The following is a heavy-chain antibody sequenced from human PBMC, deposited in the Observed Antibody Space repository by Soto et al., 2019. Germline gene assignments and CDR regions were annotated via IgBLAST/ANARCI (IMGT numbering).Heavy chain of an antibody. CDR3: ARHWGRGVSSYYYGMDD. J-gene: IGHJ6*02. CDR2: ISAYNGNT. D-gene: IGHD6-19*01. CDR1: GYTFTSYG. V-gene: IGHV1-18*01. Sequence: ASVKVSCKASGYTFTSYGISWVRQAPGQGLEGMGWISAYNGNTNYAQRLQGRVTMTTDTSTSKAYMLPRSLRSDATAVYYWARHWGRGVSSYYYGMDDWGQGTTVTVSS.